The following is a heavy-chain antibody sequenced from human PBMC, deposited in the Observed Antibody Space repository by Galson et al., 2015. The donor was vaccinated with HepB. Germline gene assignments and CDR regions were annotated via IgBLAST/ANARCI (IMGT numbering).Heavy chain of an antibody. CDR1: GFTFDDYT. Sequence: SLRLSCAASGFTFDDYTMHWVRQAPGKGLEWVSLISWDGGSTYYADSVKGRFTISRDNSKNSLYLQMNSLRTGDTALYYCAKGNYYDSSAFTFLFDYWGQGTLVTVSS. CDR2: ISWDGGST. D-gene: IGHD3-22*01. V-gene: IGHV3-43*01. J-gene: IGHJ4*02. CDR3: AKGNYYDSSAFTFLFDY.